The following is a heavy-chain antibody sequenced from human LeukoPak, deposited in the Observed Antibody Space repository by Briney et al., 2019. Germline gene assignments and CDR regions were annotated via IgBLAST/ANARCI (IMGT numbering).Heavy chain of an antibody. CDR1: GGSFSGYY. V-gene: IGHV4-34*01. CDR3: ARGVSEYCSSTSCYNEYYGMDV. D-gene: IGHD2-2*02. J-gene: IGHJ6*02. Sequence: SETPSLTCAVYGGSFSGYYWSWIRQPPGKGLEWIGEINHSGSTNYNPSLKSRVTISVDTSKNQFSLKLSSVTAADTAVYYCARGVSEYCSSTSCYNEYYGMDVWGQGTTVTVS. CDR2: INHSGST.